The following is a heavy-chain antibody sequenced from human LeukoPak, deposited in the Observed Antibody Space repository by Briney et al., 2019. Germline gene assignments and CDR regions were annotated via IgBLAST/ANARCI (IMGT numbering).Heavy chain of an antibody. CDR3: ARVTARGYLGFDF. D-gene: IGHD3-22*01. Sequence: ASVKVSCKTSGYTFSSYGITWVRQAPGQGLEWMGWISAYGHTMLARDNQASVTVTIDTSTTTAYMEVRSLSSDDAAGYFCARVTARGYLGFDFWGQGTLITVSS. CDR2: ISAYGHT. V-gene: IGHV1-18*04. CDR1: GYTFSSYG. J-gene: IGHJ4*02.